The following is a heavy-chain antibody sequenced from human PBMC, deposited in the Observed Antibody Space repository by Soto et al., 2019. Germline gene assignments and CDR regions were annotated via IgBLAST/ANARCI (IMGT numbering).Heavy chain of an antibody. J-gene: IGHJ4*02. CDR1: GYTFTNNG. Sequence: ASVKVSCKASGYTFTNNGINWVRQATGQGLEWMGWMNPDNGNTGFAQKFQGRVTLTRDTSITTAYMELSSLISEDTAVYYCSTAGDSGACISYWGQGTRVTVSS. V-gene: IGHV1-8*01. CDR2: MNPDNGNT. D-gene: IGHD7-27*01. CDR3: STAGDSGACISY.